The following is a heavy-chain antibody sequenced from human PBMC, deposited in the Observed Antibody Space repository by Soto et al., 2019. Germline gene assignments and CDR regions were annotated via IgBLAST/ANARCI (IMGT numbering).Heavy chain of an antibody. D-gene: IGHD3-10*01. CDR1: GGSFSGYY. V-gene: IGHV4-34*01. Sequence: SETLSLTCAVYGGSFSGYYWSWIRQPPGKGLEWIGEINHSGSTNYNPSLKSRVTISVDTSKNQFSLKLSSVTAADTAVYYCARERYYGSGSPNVPYYYGMDVWGQGTTVTVSS. CDR2: INHSGST. J-gene: IGHJ6*02. CDR3: ARERYYGSGSPNVPYYYGMDV.